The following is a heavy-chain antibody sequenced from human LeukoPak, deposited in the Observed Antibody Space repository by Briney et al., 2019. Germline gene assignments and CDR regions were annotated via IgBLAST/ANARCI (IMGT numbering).Heavy chain of an antibody. D-gene: IGHD1-26*01. V-gene: IGHV3-23*01. CDR2: ISGSGGST. CDR3: AKGARYSGSYGREYYFDY. Sequence: PGGSLRLSCAASGFTFSSYAMSWVRHAPGKGLEWVSAISGSGGSTYYADSVKGRFTISRDNSKNTLYLQMNSLRTEDTAVYYCAKGARYSGSYGREYYFDYWGQGTLVTVSS. CDR1: GFTFSSYA. J-gene: IGHJ4*02.